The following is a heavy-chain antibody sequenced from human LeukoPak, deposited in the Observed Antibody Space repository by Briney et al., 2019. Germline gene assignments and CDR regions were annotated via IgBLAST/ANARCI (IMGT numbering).Heavy chain of an antibody. V-gene: IGHV1-2*02. D-gene: IGHD3-3*01. J-gene: IGHJ6*03. CDR3: AREGPLGDFWSGDYYYYMDV. Sequence: VASVTVSCKASGYTFTGYYMHWVRQSPGQGLEWMGWINPNSGGTNYAQKFQGRVTMTRDTSISTAYMELSRLRSDDTAVYYCAREGPLGDFWSGDYYYYMDVWGKGTTVTVSS. CDR1: GYTFTGYY. CDR2: INPNSGGT.